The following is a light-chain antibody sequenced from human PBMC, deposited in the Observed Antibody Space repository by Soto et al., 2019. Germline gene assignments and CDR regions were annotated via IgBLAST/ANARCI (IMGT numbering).Light chain of an antibody. CDR2: SAS. Sequence: DVLMTQSPSSLSASVVDTITITCRASRTINTYLNWFQQKPGEPPRLLIYSASILQNGVPSRFSGSGSGTEFTLTISSLQPDDFATYYCQQYNDYPLTFGGGTKVDIK. J-gene: IGKJ4*01. CDR1: RTINTY. CDR3: QQYNDYPLT. V-gene: IGKV1-16*01.